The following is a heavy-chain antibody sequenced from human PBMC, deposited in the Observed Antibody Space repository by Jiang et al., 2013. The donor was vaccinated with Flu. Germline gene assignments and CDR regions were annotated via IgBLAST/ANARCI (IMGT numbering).Heavy chain of an antibody. Sequence: SGGGLVKPGGSLRLSCAASGFTFSSYSMNWVRQAPGKGLEWVSSISSSSSYIYYADSVKGRFTISRDNAKNSLYLQMNSLRAEDTAVYYCASGYCSGGSCYSVDYWGQGTLVTVSS. CDR1: GFTFSSYS. CDR3: ASGYCSGGSCYSVDY. CDR2: ISSSSSYI. V-gene: IGHV3-21*01. J-gene: IGHJ4*02. D-gene: IGHD2-15*01.